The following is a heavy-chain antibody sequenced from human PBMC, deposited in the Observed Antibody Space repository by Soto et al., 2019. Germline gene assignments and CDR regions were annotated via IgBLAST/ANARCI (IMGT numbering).Heavy chain of an antibody. Sequence: PGGSLRLSCAGSGFPFNDYYLSWIRQSPGKGLEWVSYISTTGSTVYYADSVKGRFTISRDNAKNSLYLQMNSLRAEDTAVYYCAKALGLIWFGELDPWGQGTLVTVSS. CDR1: GFPFNDYY. J-gene: IGHJ5*02. V-gene: IGHV3-11*04. CDR3: AKALGLIWFGELDP. CDR2: ISTTGSTV. D-gene: IGHD3-10*01.